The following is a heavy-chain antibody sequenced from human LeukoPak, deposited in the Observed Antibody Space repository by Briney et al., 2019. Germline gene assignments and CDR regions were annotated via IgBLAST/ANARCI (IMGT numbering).Heavy chain of an antibody. CDR3: ARCDTSCQKYYHYMDV. D-gene: IGHD2-2*01. Sequence: GGSLRLSCAASGFTFSSYNINWVRQAPGKGLEWVSSISGSSSYIYYADSGKGRFTISRDNAKNSVYLQMDSLRAEDTAVYHCARCDTSCQKYYHYMDVWGKGTTVTVSS. V-gene: IGHV3-21*01. J-gene: IGHJ6*03. CDR2: ISGSSSYI. CDR1: GFTFSSYN.